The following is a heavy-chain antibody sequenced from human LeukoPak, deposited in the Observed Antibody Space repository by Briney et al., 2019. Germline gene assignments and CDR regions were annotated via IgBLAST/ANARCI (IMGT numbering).Heavy chain of an antibody. D-gene: IGHD5-12*01. Sequence: GESLKISCKGSGYGFTNYWIAWVRQMPGKGPEWLGIIYPGDSDTRYSPSFQGQVTISADKSISTAYLQWSSLKASDSAMYYCARISGQDHLLDSWGHGTLVTVSS. J-gene: IGHJ5*01. CDR1: GYGFTNYW. CDR3: ARISGQDHLLDS. CDR2: IYPGDSDT. V-gene: IGHV5-51*01.